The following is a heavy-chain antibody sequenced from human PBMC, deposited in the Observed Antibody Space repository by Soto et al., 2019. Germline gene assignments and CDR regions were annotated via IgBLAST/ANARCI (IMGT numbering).Heavy chain of an antibody. D-gene: IGHD2-21*02. CDR2: IYWDDDK. J-gene: IGHJ6*02. Sequence: QITLKESGPTLVKPTQTLTLTCTFSGFSLSTTGVGVGWIRQPPGKALEWLALIYWDDDKRYNPSLNSRLTITKDPSKNQVFLAMTNMDPVDTATYYCVQSRCGGDCLQSYSSHSYYGLDVWGQGTTVTVSS. V-gene: IGHV2-5*02. CDR1: GFSLSTTGVG. CDR3: VQSRCGGDCLQSYSSHSYYGLDV.